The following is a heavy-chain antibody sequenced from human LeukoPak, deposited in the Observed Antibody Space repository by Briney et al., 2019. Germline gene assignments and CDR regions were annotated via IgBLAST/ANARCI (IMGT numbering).Heavy chain of an antibody. CDR2: IYPEDSDT. Sequence: GESLKISCKGSGYMFIAHWIGWVRQMPGKGLEWMGIIYPEDSDTRYSPSFQGHVTISVDKSSNTAFLQWSGLKASDTAMYFCARHRTPYCGAGCLPDSMDVWGKGTTVAVSS. J-gene: IGHJ6*03. D-gene: IGHD2-21*01. CDR3: ARHRTPYCGAGCLPDSMDV. CDR1: GYMFIAHW. V-gene: IGHV5-51*01.